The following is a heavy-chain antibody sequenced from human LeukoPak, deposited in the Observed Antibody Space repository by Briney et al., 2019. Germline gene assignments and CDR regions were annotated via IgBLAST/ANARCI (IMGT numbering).Heavy chain of an antibody. J-gene: IGHJ4*02. V-gene: IGHV4-59*01. CDR3: ARGGGVTYYDSTGYLWYFDY. D-gene: IGHD3-22*01. Sequence: KTSETLSLTCTVSGGSISSYYWSWIRQPPGKGLEWIGYIYYSGSTNYNPSLKSRVTISVDTSKNQFSLKLSSVTAADTAVYYCARGGGVTYYDSTGYLWYFDYWGQGTLVTVSS. CDR2: IYYSGST. CDR1: GGSISSYY.